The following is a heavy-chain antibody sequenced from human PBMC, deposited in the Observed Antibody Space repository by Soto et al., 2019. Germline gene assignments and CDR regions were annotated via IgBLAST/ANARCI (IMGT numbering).Heavy chain of an antibody. CDR3: ARRKSGGNWLDP. J-gene: IGHJ5*02. D-gene: IGHD2-15*01. Sequence: SDTLSLTCIVSGASVTTPTYYWTWVRQPPGQGLEWIGYISNSGSTNYNPSLKSRITISADTSKNQFSLKLSFVSAADTAVYYCARRKSGGNWLDPWGQGTLVTVSS. CDR1: GASVTTPTYY. V-gene: IGHV4-61*01. CDR2: ISNSGST.